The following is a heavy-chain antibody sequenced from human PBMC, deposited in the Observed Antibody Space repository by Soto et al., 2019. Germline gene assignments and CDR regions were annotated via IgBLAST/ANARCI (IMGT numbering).Heavy chain of an antibody. CDR2: ISSSSSYT. V-gene: IGHV3-11*05. CDR3: ARDSSSTSFFVDY. CDR1: GFTFSDYY. Sequence: QVPLVESGGGLVKPGGSLRLSCAASGFTFSDYYMSWIRQAPGKGLEWVSYISSSSSYTNYADSVKGRFTISRDNAKNSLYLQMNSLRAEDTAVYYCARDSSSTSFFVDYWGQGTLVTVSS. J-gene: IGHJ4*02. D-gene: IGHD2-2*01.